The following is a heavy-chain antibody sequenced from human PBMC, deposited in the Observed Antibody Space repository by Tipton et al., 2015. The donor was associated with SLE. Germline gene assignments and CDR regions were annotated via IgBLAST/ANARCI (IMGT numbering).Heavy chain of an antibody. Sequence: LRLSCAVYGGSFSDYYWSWIRQSPGKGLEWIGEIDHSGNTDYNPSLKSRVTISIDTSNNQFSLKLSSVTAADTAMYYCARGRGDNWFDPWGQGTLVTVSS. V-gene: IGHV4-34*01. CDR1: GGSFSDYY. CDR2: IDHSGNT. D-gene: IGHD3-10*01. CDR3: ARGRGDNWFDP. J-gene: IGHJ5*02.